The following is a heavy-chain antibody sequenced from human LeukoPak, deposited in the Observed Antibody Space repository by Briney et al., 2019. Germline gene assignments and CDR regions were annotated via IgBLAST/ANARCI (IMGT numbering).Heavy chain of an antibody. CDR1: RFTLSNYW. CDR3: ASEGEIGYGYLY. D-gene: IGHD5-18*01. V-gene: IGHV3-7*01. CDR2: IKQDGSEK. Sequence: GGSLRLSCAASRFTLSNYWMSWVCQAPGKGLEWVANIKQDGSEKNCVDSVKGRFTISRDNAKNSLYLQMNSLRVEDTAVYYCASEGEIGYGYLYWGQGTLVTVSS. J-gene: IGHJ4*02.